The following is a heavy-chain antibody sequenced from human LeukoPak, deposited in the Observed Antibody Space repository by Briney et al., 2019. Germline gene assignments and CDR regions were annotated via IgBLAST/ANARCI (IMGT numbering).Heavy chain of an antibody. J-gene: IGHJ4*02. Sequence: GGSLRLSCAASGFTFNTYAMSWVRQAPGKGLEWVSAISGSGGSTYYADSVKGRFTISRDNSKNSLYLQMNSLRAEDTAVYYCARGDEHNFDYWGQGTLVTVSS. CDR1: GFTFNTYA. CDR2: ISGSGGST. CDR3: ARGDEHNFDY. V-gene: IGHV3-23*01.